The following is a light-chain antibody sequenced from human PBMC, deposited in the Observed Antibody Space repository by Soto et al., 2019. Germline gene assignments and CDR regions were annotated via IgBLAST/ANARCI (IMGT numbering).Light chain of an antibody. J-gene: IGKJ5*01. Sequence: EIVLTQSPGTLSLSPGERATLSCRASQTISSSYLAWYQQKPGQAPRLLIYAASTRATDIPDRFSGSGSGTDFTLTISRLEPEDFAVYYCQQYDIWPPITFGQGTRLEIK. V-gene: IGKV3-20*01. CDR3: QQYDIWPPIT. CDR2: AAS. CDR1: QTISSSY.